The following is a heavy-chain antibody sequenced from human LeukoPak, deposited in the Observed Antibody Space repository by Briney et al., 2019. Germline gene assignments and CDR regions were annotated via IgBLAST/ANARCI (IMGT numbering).Heavy chain of an antibody. CDR2: IKQDGSEI. Sequence: GGSLRLSCAASVFTFSSYWLSWVRQAPAKGLEGVANIKQDGSEIYYVDSVKGRFTIYRDNAKNSLYLQMNSLRAEDTAVYYCASAHYVADEGFANLNFWGQGTLSPSP. CDR3: ASAHYVADEGFANLNF. J-gene: IGHJ4*02. D-gene: IGHD3-16*01. CDR1: VFTFSSYW. V-gene: IGHV3-7*01.